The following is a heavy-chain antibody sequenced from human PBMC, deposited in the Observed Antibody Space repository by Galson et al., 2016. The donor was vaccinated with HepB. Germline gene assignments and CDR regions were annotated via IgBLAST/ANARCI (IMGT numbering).Heavy chain of an antibody. J-gene: IGHJ6*02. CDR3: AKDLGGRFSYGSGSFSPNYYFYGMDV. CDR1: GFSFSSHG. D-gene: IGHD3-10*01. Sequence: SLRLSCAGSGFSFSSHGIHWVRQAPGKGLEWVAIISYDGSDKYYADSVKGRLTISRDNSKNTLYLQMNSLRAEDTAVYYCAKDLGGRFSYGSGSFSPNYYFYGMDVWGQGTTVTVSS. CDR2: ISYDGSDK. V-gene: IGHV3-30*18.